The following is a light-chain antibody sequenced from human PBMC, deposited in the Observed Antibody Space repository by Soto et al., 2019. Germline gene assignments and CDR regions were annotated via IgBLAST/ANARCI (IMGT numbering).Light chain of an antibody. J-gene: IGKJ1*01. Sequence: EIVLTQSPGTLSLSPGDRATLSCRASQSLSVSYIAWYQQRPGQAPRLLIYGTSTRATGIPDRFSGSGSGTDFTLAISRLGPEDFAVYYCHQFGDSPQTFGQGTTVEI. CDR1: QSLSVSY. V-gene: IGKV3-20*01. CDR3: HQFGDSPQT. CDR2: GTS.